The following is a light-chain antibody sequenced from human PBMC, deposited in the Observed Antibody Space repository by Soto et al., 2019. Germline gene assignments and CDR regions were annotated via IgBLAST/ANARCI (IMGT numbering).Light chain of an antibody. J-gene: IGKJ4*01. Sequence: EVVVTQSPATLSVSLGGRATLSCRASQSVRTNLAWYQQQTGQAPRLLIYAASTRATGVPARFSGSGSGTEFTLTITSRQSEDFAVYYCQQYNNWPPLTFGGGTKLQVK. CDR3: QQYNNWPPLT. CDR2: AAS. CDR1: QSVRTN. V-gene: IGKV3-15*01.